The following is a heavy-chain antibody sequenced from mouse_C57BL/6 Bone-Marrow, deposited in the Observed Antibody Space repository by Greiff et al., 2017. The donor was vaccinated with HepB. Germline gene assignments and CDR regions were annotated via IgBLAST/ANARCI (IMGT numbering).Heavy chain of an antibody. V-gene: IGHV1-54*01. D-gene: IGHD2-12*01. J-gene: IGHJ2*01. CDR3: ARSGAYSYFDY. Sequence: VKLQESGAELVRPGTSVKVSCKASGYAFTNYLIEWVKQRPGQGLEWIGVINPGSGGTNYNEKFKGKATLTADKSSSTAYMQLSSLTSEDSAVYFCARSGAYSYFDYWGQGTTLTVSS. CDR2: INPGSGGT. CDR1: GYAFTNYL.